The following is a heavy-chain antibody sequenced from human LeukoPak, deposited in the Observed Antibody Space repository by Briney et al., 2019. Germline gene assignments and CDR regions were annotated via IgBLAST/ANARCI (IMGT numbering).Heavy chain of an antibody. V-gene: IGHV3-30-3*01. CDR1: GFTFSSYA. J-gene: IGHJ4*02. D-gene: IGHD3-10*01. CDR3: AREKPWGFGELPSLIDY. Sequence: HPGGSLRLSCAASGFTFSSYAMHWVRQAPGKGLEWVAVISYDGSNKYYADSVKGRFTISRDNAKNSLYLQMNSLRAEDTAVYYCAREKPWGFGELPSLIDYWGQGTLVTVSS. CDR2: ISYDGSNK.